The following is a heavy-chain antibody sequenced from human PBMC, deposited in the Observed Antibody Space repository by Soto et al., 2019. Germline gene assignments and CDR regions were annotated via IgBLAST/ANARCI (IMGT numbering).Heavy chain of an antibody. V-gene: IGHV4-61*08. CDR1: GGSISSWDYY. Sequence: ASETLSLTCTVSGGSISSWDYYWSWIRQPPGKGLEWIGYIYYSGSTNYNPSLKSRVTISVDTSKNQFSLKLSSVTAADTAVYYCARGRKYYYDSSPFDYWGQRTLVTVSS. CDR3: ARGRKYYYDSSPFDY. CDR2: IYYSGST. J-gene: IGHJ4*02. D-gene: IGHD3-22*01.